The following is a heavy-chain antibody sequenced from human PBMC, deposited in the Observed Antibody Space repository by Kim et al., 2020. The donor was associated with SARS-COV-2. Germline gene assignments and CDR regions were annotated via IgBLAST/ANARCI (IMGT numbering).Heavy chain of an antibody. D-gene: IGHD3-16*01. Sequence: AQKLQGRVTMTTDTSTSTAYMELRSLRSDDTAVYYCARFTFGGYYYGMDVWGQGTTVTVSS. CDR3: ARFTFGGYYYGMDV. J-gene: IGHJ6*02. V-gene: IGHV1-18*01.